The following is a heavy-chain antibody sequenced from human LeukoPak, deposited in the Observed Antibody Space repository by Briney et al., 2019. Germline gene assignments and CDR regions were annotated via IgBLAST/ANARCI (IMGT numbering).Heavy chain of an antibody. Sequence: ASVKVSCKASGYTFTSYGLTWVRQAPGQGLEWMGWISTYNTNTYYALGLRGRASMTTDTSTSTAYMELRSLRSDDTAVYYCARPHSYGSTYFDCWGQGTLVTVSS. CDR2: ISTYNTNT. D-gene: IGHD4-17*01. V-gene: IGHV1-18*01. CDR3: ARPHSYGSTYFDC. J-gene: IGHJ4*02. CDR1: GYTFTSYG.